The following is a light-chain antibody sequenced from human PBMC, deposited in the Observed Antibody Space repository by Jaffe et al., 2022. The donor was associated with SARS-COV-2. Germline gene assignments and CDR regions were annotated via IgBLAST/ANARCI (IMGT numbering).Light chain of an antibody. CDR2: VNSDGTH. J-gene: IGLJ2*01. V-gene: IGLV4-69*01. CDR3: QTWDTDIRI. CDR1: SGRSSGA. Sequence: QVVVTQSPSASASLGASVKLTCTLSSGRSSGAIAWHQQQPEKGPRYLMKVNSDGTHRKGDGIPDRFSGSSSGAERYLTISSLQSEDEADYYCQTWDTDIRIFGGGTKLTVL.